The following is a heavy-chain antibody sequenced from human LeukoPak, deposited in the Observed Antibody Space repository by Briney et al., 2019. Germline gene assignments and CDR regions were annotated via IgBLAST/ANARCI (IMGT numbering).Heavy chain of an antibody. CDR1: GFTLRSYA. J-gene: IGHJ5*02. Sequence: GGSLRLSCAASGFTLRSYAMGWVRQAPGKGLEWVSAISGSGDSAYYADSVKGRFTISRDNAKNTLYLQMNSLRAEDTAVYYCAKRQGYCGGGSCYVWFDPWGQGTLVTVSS. CDR2: ISGSGDSA. V-gene: IGHV3-23*01. D-gene: IGHD2-15*01. CDR3: AKRQGYCGGGSCYVWFDP.